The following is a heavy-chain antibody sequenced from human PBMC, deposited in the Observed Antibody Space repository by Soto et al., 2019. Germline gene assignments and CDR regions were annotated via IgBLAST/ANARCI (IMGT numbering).Heavy chain of an antibody. CDR2: ISSSSSTI. CDR1: GFTFSSYS. Sequence: PGGSLRLSCAASGFTFSSYSMNWVRQAPGKGLEWVSYISSSSSTIYYAAPVKGRFTISRDDSKNTLYLQMNSLKTEDTAVYYCTTRIVGATKIDYWGQGTLVTVSS. V-gene: IGHV3-48*01. J-gene: IGHJ4*02. D-gene: IGHD1-26*01. CDR3: TTRIVGATKIDY.